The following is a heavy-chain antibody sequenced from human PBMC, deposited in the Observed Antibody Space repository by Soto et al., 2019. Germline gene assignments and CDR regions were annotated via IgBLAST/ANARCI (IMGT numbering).Heavy chain of an antibody. D-gene: IGHD3-9*01. V-gene: IGHV4-34*08. CDR3: AALDILTGYYLPRFDP. CDR1: GGTFSGYY. CDR2: INHSGST. J-gene: IGHJ5*02. Sequence: SETLSLTCAVYGGTFSGYYLSWIRQPPGKGLEWIGEINHSGSTNYNPSLKSRVTISVDTSKNQFSLKLSSVTAADTAVYYCAALDILTGYYLPRFDPWGQGTLVTVS.